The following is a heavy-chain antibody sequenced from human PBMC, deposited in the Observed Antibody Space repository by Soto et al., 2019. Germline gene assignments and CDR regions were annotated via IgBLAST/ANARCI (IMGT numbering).Heavy chain of an antibody. CDR2: IYSSESA. CDR1: GGSITNTNYY. D-gene: IGHD5-18*01. CDR3: LNPLSGYSYGPGEVY. V-gene: IGHV4-30-4*01. Sequence: KPSETLSLTCIVSGGSITNTNYYWSWIRQPPGEGLEWIGHIYSSESAYYNPSLMSRVTMSIDTSKNQFSLNLNSVTVADTAVYFSLNPLSGYSYGPGEVYWGRGTLVTVSS. J-gene: IGHJ4*02.